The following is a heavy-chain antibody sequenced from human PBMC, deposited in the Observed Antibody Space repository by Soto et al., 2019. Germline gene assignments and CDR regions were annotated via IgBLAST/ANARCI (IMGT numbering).Heavy chain of an antibody. CDR1: GGTFSSYA. J-gene: IGHJ4*02. CDR3: ARGNSGYDRGNTPYFDY. V-gene: IGHV1-69*01. Sequence: QVQLVQSGAEVKKPGSSVKVSCKASGGTFSSYAISWVRQAPGQGLEWMGGIIPIFGTANYAQKFQGRVTITADESTSPAYRELSSLRSEDTAVYYCARGNSGYDRGNTPYFDYWGQGTLVTVSS. D-gene: IGHD5-12*01. CDR2: IIPIFGTA.